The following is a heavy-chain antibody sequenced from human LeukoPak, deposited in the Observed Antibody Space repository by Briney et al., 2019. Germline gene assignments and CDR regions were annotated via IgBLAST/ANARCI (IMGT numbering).Heavy chain of an antibody. CDR1: GFTFDDYV. Sequence: QPGGSLRLSCAASGFTFDDYVMHWVRQAPGKGLEWVSGISWNSGNRVYADSVKGRFTISRDNAKNSLYLQMNGLRSEDTALYYCVKDKGITMIQGVRGTYYYYYMDVWGKGTTVTISS. V-gene: IGHV3-9*01. CDR2: ISWNSGNR. D-gene: IGHD3-10*01. J-gene: IGHJ6*03. CDR3: VKDKGITMIQGVRGTYYYYYMDV.